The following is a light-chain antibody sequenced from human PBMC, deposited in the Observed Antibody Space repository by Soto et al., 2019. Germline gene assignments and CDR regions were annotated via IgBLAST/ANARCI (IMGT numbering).Light chain of an antibody. Sequence: DIHITHSPSTLSSSVVDRVTITCRASQSISSWLAWYQQRPGKAPKLLIYEASIFESGVPSRFSGSGSGTQFTLTISSLQPDDFATYYCQQYNSYPWTFSQGTKVDI. CDR2: EAS. CDR3: QQYNSYPWT. J-gene: IGKJ1*01. V-gene: IGKV1-5*03. CDR1: QSISSW.